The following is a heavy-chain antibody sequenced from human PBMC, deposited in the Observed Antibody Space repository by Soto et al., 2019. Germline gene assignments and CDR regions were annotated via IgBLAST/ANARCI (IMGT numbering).Heavy chain of an antibody. V-gene: IGHV5-51*01. CDR3: ARLKSAATGMDV. J-gene: IGHJ6*02. CDR2: IYPDDSDT. D-gene: IGHD6-13*01. CDR1: GYTFTNYW. Sequence: PGESLKISCKGSGYTFTNYWIAWVRQMPGKGLEWMGIIYPDDSDTRYSPSSQGQVTISADKSINTAYLQWSSLKAADTAIYYCARLKSAATGMDVWGQGTTVTVSS.